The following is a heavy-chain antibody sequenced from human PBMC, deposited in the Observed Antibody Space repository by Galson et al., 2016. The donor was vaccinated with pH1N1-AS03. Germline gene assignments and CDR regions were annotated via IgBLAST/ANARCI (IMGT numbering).Heavy chain of an antibody. CDR2: INPMVGLA. V-gene: IGHV1-69*10. D-gene: IGHD5-24*01. Sequence: SVKVSCKASGGTLSSYTINWVRQAPGQGLEWMGWINPMVGLADYAQKLQDSVTITADKSTSTVYMELGSLRSEDTAVYYRARVSGEDGRGGYKGASPMDAWGQGTTVTVSS. CDR3: ARVSGEDGRGGYKGASPMDA. CDR1: GGTLSSYT. J-gene: IGHJ6*02.